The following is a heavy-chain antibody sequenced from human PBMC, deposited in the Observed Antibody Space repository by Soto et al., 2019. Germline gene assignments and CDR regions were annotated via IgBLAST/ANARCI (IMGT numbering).Heavy chain of an antibody. V-gene: IGHV1-18*01. Sequence: QVQLVQSGAEVKRPGASVKVSCKASGYTFTGYAFSWVRQAPGQGLEWMGWISAYSGHTVYSQKFQDRVTMTTDPSTTTTYLELRSLGSDDTAVYYCARCSSDSSDDGLSIQYWGKGTLVTVS. CDR2: ISAYSGHT. D-gene: IGHD4-17*01. CDR1: GYTFTGYA. J-gene: IGHJ1*01. CDR3: ARCSSDSSDDGLSIQY.